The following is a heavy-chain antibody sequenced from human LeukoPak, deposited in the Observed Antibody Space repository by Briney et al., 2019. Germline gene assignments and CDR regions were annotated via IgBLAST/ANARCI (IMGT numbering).Heavy chain of an antibody. D-gene: IGHD3-22*01. CDR1: GFTFSSYG. V-gene: IGHV3-23*01. CDR3: AKVSGSGYYYPIDY. J-gene: IGHJ4*02. Sequence: GVSLRLSCAASGFTFSSYGMSWVRQAPGKGLEWVSAIGGSGGSTHYADSVKGRFTISRDNSKNTLYLQMNSLRAEDTAEYYCAKVSGSGYYYPIDYWGQGTLVTVSS. CDR2: IGGSGGST.